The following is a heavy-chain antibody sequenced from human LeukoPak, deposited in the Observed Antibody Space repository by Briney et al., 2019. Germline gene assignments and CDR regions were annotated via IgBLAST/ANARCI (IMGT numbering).Heavy chain of an antibody. CDR1: GFTFRIYA. D-gene: IGHD6-13*01. Sequence: GGSLRLSCAASGFTFRIYAMTWVRQAPGKGLEWVSGISGSGGYIYSADSVKGRFTISRDSSKNTLYLQMNSLRAEDTAIYYCARVIRAAPGKGYFDYWGQGTLVTVSS. J-gene: IGHJ4*02. V-gene: IGHV3-23*01. CDR2: ISGSGGYI. CDR3: ARVIRAAPGKGYFDY.